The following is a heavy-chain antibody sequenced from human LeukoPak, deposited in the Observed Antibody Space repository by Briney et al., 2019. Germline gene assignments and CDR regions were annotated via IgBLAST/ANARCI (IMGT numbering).Heavy chain of an antibody. CDR1: GFSFSSYG. CDR2: VSTSSSYI. J-gene: IGHJ4*02. Sequence: GGSLRLSCAASGFSFSSYGMNWVRQAPGKGLEWVSSVSTSSSYIYYADSVKGRFTISRDNAKNSLYLQMNSLRAEDTAVYYCAREVENTSGWYSHFDYWGQGTLVTVSS. V-gene: IGHV3-21*01. CDR3: AREVENTSGWYSHFDY. D-gene: IGHD6-19*01.